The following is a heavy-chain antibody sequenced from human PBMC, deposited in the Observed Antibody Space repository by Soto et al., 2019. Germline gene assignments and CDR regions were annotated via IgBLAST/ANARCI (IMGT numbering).Heavy chain of an antibody. V-gene: IGHV4-30-2*01. CDR3: ARGGGYTFDY. Sequence: SETLSLTCAVSGGSISSGGYSWSWIRQPPGKGLEWVGYIYHSGSTYYNPSLKSRVTISVDRSKNQFSLKLSSVTAADTAVYYCARGGGYTFDYWGQGTLVTVSS. CDR2: IYHSGST. D-gene: IGHD3-16*01. J-gene: IGHJ4*02. CDR1: GGSISSGGYS.